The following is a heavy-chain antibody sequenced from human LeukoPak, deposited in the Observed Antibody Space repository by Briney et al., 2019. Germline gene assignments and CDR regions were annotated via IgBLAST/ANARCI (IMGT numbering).Heavy chain of an antibody. D-gene: IGHD1-26*01. CDR1: GGSISGTNW. CDR2: ISLRGLT. V-gene: IGHV4-4*02. J-gene: IGHJ4*02. Sequence: WETLCLTCGVSGGSISGTNWWSWVRQPPGQGLEWIGEISLRGLTNYNPSLRSRLTMSLDESKNQVSLNLTSVTAADTAVYYCSRESGPFSPFGFWGEGTLVSVHS. CDR3: SRESGPFSPFGF.